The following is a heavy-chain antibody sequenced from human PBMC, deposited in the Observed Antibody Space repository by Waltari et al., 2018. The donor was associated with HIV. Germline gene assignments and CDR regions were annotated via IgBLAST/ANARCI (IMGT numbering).Heavy chain of an antibody. CDR1: GGSVSSKTYY. Sequence: QVQLQESGPGLVKPSATLSLTCTVSGGSVSSKTYYWIWIRQPPGKALEWIGYIYHSAGTNHTPPLKRRVTISVDTSKNQFSLRMTSVIASDTAVYYCARGGDGYNLAHAFDIWGQGTMVTVSS. V-gene: IGHV4-61*01. J-gene: IGHJ3*02. D-gene: IGHD5-12*01. CDR3: ARGGDGYNLAHAFDI. CDR2: IYHSAGT.